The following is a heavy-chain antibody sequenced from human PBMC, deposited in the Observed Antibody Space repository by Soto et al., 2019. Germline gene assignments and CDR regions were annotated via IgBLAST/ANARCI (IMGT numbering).Heavy chain of an antibody. V-gene: IGHV3-11*01. D-gene: IGHD3-16*01. Sequence: GGSLRLSCAASTFTFSDYYMSWIRQAPGEGLEWVSYISGGGTSIYYTDSVKGRFSVSRDNAKTSLYLQMNSLRAEDTAVYYCAKLGSLGHPYYYGMDVWGAGTTVTVSS. CDR2: ISGGGTSI. CDR3: AKLGSLGHPYYYGMDV. CDR1: TFTFSDYY. J-gene: IGHJ6*04.